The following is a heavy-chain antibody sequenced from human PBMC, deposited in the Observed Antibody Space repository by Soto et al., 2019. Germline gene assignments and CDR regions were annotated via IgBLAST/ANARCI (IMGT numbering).Heavy chain of an antibody. Sequence: GGSLRLSCAASGFTFSSYWMSWVRQAPGKGLEWVANIKQDGSEKYYVDSVKGRFTISRDNAKNSLYLQMNSLRAEDTAVYYCARDPELIRYYYGMDVWGQGTTVTVSS. J-gene: IGHJ6*02. D-gene: IGHD1-7*01. V-gene: IGHV3-7*05. CDR3: ARDPELIRYYYGMDV. CDR1: GFTFSSYW. CDR2: IKQDGSEK.